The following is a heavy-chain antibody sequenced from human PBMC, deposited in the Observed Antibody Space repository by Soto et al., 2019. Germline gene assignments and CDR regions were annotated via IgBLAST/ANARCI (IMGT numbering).Heavy chain of an antibody. Sequence: ASVKVSCKVSGYTFTGYYMHWVRQAPGQGLEWMGWINPNSGGTNYAQKFQGRVTMTRDTSISTAYMELSRLRSDDTAVYYCARGPVLRYFDWLLYAFDIWGQGTMVTVSS. J-gene: IGHJ3*02. CDR3: ARGPVLRYFDWLLYAFDI. CDR2: INPNSGGT. D-gene: IGHD3-9*01. CDR1: GYTFTGYY. V-gene: IGHV1-2*02.